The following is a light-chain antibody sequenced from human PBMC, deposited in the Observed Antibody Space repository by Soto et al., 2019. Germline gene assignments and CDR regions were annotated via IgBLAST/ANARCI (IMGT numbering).Light chain of an antibody. CDR1: QSVSSSY. J-gene: IGKJ2*02. CDR3: QQYGSSPRT. CDR2: GAS. Sequence: EIVLTQSPGTLSLSPGERATLSCRASQSVSSSYLAWYQQKPGQAPMLLIYGASSRATGIPDRFSDSGSGTDFSLTISRLEPEDFAVYYCQQYGSSPRTFGQGTKLEIK. V-gene: IGKV3-20*01.